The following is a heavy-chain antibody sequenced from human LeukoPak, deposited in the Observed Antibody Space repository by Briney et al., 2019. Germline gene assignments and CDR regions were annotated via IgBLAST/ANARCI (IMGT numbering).Heavy chain of an antibody. CDR3: ARRRDLYSGSYYPFDY. Sequence: GESLKISCKGSGYSSTNYWIGWVRPTHGKGMKWMGTIYPGDSDARYSPSFQGQVTISVDKSISTAYLQWSSLKASDTAMYYCARRRDLYSGSYYPFDYWGQGTLVTVSS. CDR2: IYPGDSDA. V-gene: IGHV5-51*01. J-gene: IGHJ4*02. D-gene: IGHD1-26*01. CDR1: GYSSTNYW.